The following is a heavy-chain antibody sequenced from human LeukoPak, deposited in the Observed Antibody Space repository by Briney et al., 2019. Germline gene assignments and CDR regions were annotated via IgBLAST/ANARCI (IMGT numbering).Heavy chain of an antibody. Sequence: SETLSLTCTVSGGSISSSSFFWGWIRQPPGQGLEWIAAIHYSGKTHYNPSLNSRVTISADTSRNQFSLRLSSVTAADTAVYYCARQMNTVTADYWGQGTLVTVSS. CDR1: GGSISSSSFF. J-gene: IGHJ4*02. CDR2: IHYSGKT. D-gene: IGHD4-17*01. CDR3: ARQMNTVTADY. V-gene: IGHV4-39*01.